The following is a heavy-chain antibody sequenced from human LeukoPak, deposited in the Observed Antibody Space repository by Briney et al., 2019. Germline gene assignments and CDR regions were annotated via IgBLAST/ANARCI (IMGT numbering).Heavy chain of an antibody. CDR3: ARQGDGGQQLVPDWFDP. D-gene: IGHD6-13*01. CDR2: IYYSGST. J-gene: IGHJ5*02. Sequence: SETLSLTCTVSGGSISSYYWSWIRQPPGKGLEWIWYIYYSGSTNYNPSLKSRVTISVDTSKNQFSLKLSSVTDADTAVYYCARQGDGGQQLVPDWFDPWGQGTLVTVSS. V-gene: IGHV4-59*08. CDR1: GGSISSYY.